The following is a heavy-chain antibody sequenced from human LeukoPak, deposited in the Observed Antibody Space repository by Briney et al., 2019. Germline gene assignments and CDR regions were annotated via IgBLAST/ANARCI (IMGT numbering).Heavy chain of an antibody. CDR3: AKDWVAVAAPIDYFDY. D-gene: IGHD6-19*01. CDR1: GFTFSSYG. V-gene: IGHV3-30*18. CDR2: ISYDGSNK. Sequence: PGGSLRLSCAASGFTFSSYGMHWVRQAPGKGLEWVAVISYDGSNKYYADSVKGRFTISRDNSKNTLYLQMNSLRAEDTAVYYCAKDWVAVAAPIDYFDYWGQGTLVTVSS. J-gene: IGHJ4*02.